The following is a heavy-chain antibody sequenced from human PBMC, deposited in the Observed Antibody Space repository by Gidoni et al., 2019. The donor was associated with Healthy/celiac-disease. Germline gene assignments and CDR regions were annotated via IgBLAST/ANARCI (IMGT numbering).Heavy chain of an antibody. V-gene: IGHV3-21*01. J-gene: IGHJ4*02. D-gene: IGHD2-21*02. CDR3: ARNVEMATGDSDY. Sequence: EVQLVESVGGLVKPGGSLRLSCATSGFTFRSYSMSWVRQDPGKGLEWVSSISSSSSYMYYAGSLQGRFTISRDNAKNSLCLQMNCLRAEDTAVYYCARNVEMATGDSDYWGQGPLVAVSS. CDR1: GFTFRSYS. CDR2: ISSSSSYM.